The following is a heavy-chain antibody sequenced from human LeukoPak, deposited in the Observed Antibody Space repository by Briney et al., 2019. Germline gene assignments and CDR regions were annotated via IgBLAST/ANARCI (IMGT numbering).Heavy chain of an antibody. J-gene: IGHJ4*02. CDR2: LYGGAGT. CDR3: ARGPFSPCSSTSCYTNQFDY. CDR1: GFTVRNNY. D-gene: IGHD2-2*02. V-gene: IGHV3-66*01. Sequence: GGSLRLSCVASGFTVRNNYVNWVRQAPGKGLEWVSVLYGGAGTDYAHSVKGRFTISRDNSKNTLFLQMNSLRAEDTAVYYCARGPFSPCSSTSCYTNQFDYWGQGTLVTVSS.